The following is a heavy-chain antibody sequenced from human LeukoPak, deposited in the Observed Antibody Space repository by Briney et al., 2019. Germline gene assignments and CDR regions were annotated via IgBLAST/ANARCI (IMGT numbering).Heavy chain of an antibody. J-gene: IGHJ4*02. Sequence: GGSLRLSCVASGFTLSSYGMHWVRQAPGKGLEWVSSISSSSSYIYYADSVKGRFTISRDNAKNSLYLQMNSLRAEDTTVYYCARDYCSGGSCYEPFDYWGQGTLVTVSS. D-gene: IGHD2-15*01. CDR2: ISSSSSYI. CDR3: ARDYCSGGSCYEPFDY. V-gene: IGHV3-21*01. CDR1: GFTLSSYG.